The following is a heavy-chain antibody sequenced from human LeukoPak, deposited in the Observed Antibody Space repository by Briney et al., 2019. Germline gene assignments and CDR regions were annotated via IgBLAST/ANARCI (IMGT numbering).Heavy chain of an antibody. D-gene: IGHD1-26*01. V-gene: IGHV3-48*01. CDR3: ARDLGATIFDFDY. Sequence: GGSLRLSCAASGFTFSTYTMHWVRQAPGKGLEWVSSISSIGSTIYYADSVKGRFTISRDNAKNSLYLQMSSLRVEDTAVYYCARDLGATIFDFDYWGQGTLVTVSS. CDR2: ISSIGSTI. J-gene: IGHJ4*02. CDR1: GFTFSTYT.